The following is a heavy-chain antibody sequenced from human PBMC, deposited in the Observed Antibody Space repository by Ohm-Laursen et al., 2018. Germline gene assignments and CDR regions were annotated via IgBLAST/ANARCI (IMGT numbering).Heavy chain of an antibody. Sequence: SLRLSCTASGFIFRNFGMHWVRQAPGKGLEWVAAIWYDGSNKYYADSVKGRFTISRDNSRNTLYLQMNSLRAEDTAVYYCAREPYDASLRGYFDYWGQGTLVTVSS. V-gene: IGHV3-33*01. CDR1: GFIFRNFG. CDR2: IWYDGSNK. D-gene: IGHD4/OR15-4a*01. J-gene: IGHJ4*02. CDR3: AREPYDASLRGYFDY.